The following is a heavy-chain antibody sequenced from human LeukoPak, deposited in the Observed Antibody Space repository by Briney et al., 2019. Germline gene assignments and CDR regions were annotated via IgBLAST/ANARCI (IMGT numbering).Heavy chain of an antibody. Sequence: GGSLRLSCAASGFTFSRYSMNWVRQAPGKGLEWVSSISISSNYIYYTNSVKGRFTISRDNAKNSLYLQLNSLRAEDTAVYYCARGSRFGVVERDAFDIWGQGTMVTVSS. CDR2: ISISSNYI. V-gene: IGHV3-21*01. CDR3: ARGSRFGVVERDAFDI. D-gene: IGHD3-3*01. CDR1: GFTFSRYS. J-gene: IGHJ3*02.